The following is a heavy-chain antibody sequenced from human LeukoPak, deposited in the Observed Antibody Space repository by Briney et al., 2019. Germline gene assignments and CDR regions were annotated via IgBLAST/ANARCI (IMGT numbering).Heavy chain of an antibody. CDR3: ARDVGNFDY. Sequence: GGSLRLSCAASGFTFSNYWMHWVRQAPGKGLVWVSRINRDGISTGYADSVKGRFTVSRDNAKKTLYLQMNSLRAEDTAVYHCARDVGNFDYWGQGTLVTVSS. CDR1: GFTFSNYW. J-gene: IGHJ4*02. V-gene: IGHV3-74*01. CDR2: INRDGIST.